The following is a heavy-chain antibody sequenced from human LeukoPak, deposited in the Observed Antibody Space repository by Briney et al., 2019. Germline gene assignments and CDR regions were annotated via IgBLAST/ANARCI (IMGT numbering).Heavy chain of an antibody. V-gene: IGHV3-48*03. CDR3: ARGIHIVVVTATYYMDV. CDR1: GFTFSSYE. Sequence: GGSLRLSCAASGFTFSSYEMNWVRQAPGKGLEWVSYISSSGSTIYYADSVKGRFTISRDNAKNSLYLQMNSLRAEDTAVYYCARGIHIVVVTATYYMDVWAKGPRSPSP. D-gene: IGHD2-21*02. CDR2: ISSSGSTI. J-gene: IGHJ6*03.